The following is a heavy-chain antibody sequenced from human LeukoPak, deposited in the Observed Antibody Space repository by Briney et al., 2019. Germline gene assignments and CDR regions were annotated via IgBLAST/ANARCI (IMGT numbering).Heavy chain of an antibody. CDR1: GYTFTSYY. D-gene: IGHD6-13*01. Sequence: ASVTVSCKASGYTFTSYYMHWVRQAPGQGLEWMGIINPSGGSTSYAQKFQGRVTMTRDTSTSTVYMELSSLRSEDTAVYYCARENSWEVAFDYWGQGTLVTVSS. J-gene: IGHJ4*02. V-gene: IGHV1-46*01. CDR2: INPSGGST. CDR3: ARENSWEVAFDY.